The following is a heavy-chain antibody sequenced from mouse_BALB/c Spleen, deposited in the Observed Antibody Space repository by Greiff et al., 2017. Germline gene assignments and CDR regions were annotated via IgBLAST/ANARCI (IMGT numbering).Heavy chain of an antibody. J-gene: IGHJ3*01. CDR3: AVYGSSEFAY. CDR2: ISSGSSTI. CDR1: GFTFSSFG. V-gene: IGHV5-17*02. Sequence: EVQLVESGGGLVQPGGSRKLSCAASGFTFSSFGMHWVRQAPAKGLEWVAYISSGSSTIYYEDTVKGRFTISRDNPKNTLFLQMTSLRSEDTAMYDCAVYGSSEFAYWGQGTLVTVSA. D-gene: IGHD1-1*01.